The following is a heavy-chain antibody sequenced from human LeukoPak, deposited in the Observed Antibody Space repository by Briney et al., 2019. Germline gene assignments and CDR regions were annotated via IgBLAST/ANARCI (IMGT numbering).Heavy chain of an antibody. Sequence: QPGGSLRLSCAASGLTFSSYAMSWVRQAPGRGLEWVSGISGSGGSTYYADSVKGRFTISRDNSKNALHLQMNSLRVEDTAVYYCAKYGHCGSTSCYRYFDYWGQGTLVTVSS. J-gene: IGHJ4*02. CDR3: AKYGHCGSTSCYRYFDY. D-gene: IGHD2-2*01. CDR1: GLTFSSYA. CDR2: ISGSGGST. V-gene: IGHV3-23*01.